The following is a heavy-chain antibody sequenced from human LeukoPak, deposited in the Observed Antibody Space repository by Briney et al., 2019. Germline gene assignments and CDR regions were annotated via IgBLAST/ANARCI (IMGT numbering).Heavy chain of an antibody. J-gene: IGHJ6*02. Sequence: SQTLSLTCTVSGGSISSGGYYWSWIRQPPGKGLEWIGEINHSGSTNYNPSLKSRVTISVDTSKNQFSLKLSSVTAADTAVYYCARGLITGTFPYYYYYGMDVWGQGTTVTVSS. CDR2: INHSGST. CDR3: ARGLITGTFPYYYYYGMDV. D-gene: IGHD1-20*01. CDR1: GGSISSGGYY. V-gene: IGHV4-30-2*01.